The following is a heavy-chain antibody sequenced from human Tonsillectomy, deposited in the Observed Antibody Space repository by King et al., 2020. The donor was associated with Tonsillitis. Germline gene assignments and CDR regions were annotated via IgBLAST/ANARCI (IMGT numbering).Heavy chain of an antibody. J-gene: IGHJ4*02. V-gene: IGHV3-74*01. Sequence: VQLVESGGGLVQPGGSLRLSCAASGFTFSSYWMHWVRQAPGKGLVWVSRINTDGSTTTYADSVKGRFTISRDNAKNTLYLQMNSLRAEDTAVYYCARVLSRSSTSCYGLWGQGTLVTVSS. D-gene: IGHD2-2*01. CDR3: ARVLSRSSTSCYGL. CDR1: GFTFSSYW. CDR2: INTDGSTT.